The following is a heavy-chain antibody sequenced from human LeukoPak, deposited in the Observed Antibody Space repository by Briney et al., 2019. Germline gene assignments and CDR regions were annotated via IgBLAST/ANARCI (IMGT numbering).Heavy chain of an antibody. CDR2: ISSSGSTI. J-gene: IGHJ2*01. D-gene: IGHD2-15*01. CDR1: GFTFSDYY. Sequence: GGPLRLSCAASGFTFSDYYMSWIRQAPGKGLEWVSYISSSGSTIYYAGSVKGRFTISRDNAKNSLYLQMNSLRAEDTAVYYCARDRVVVLAATTWYFDLWGRGTLVTVSS. V-gene: IGHV3-11*01. CDR3: ARDRVVVLAATTWYFDL.